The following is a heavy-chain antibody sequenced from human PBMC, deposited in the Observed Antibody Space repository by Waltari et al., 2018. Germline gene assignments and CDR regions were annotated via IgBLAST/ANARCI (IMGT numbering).Heavy chain of an antibody. J-gene: IGHJ4*02. CDR2: IIPILGIA. CDR1: GGTFSSYA. D-gene: IGHD1-1*01. CDR3: ARDRNWNGYFDY. V-gene: IGHV1-69*04. Sequence: QVQLVQSGAEVKKPGSSVKVSCKASGGTFSSYAISWVRQAPGQGLEWMGGIIPILGIANYAQKFQGRVTITADESTSTAYMELSSLRSEDTAVYYCARDRNWNGYFDYWGQGTLVTVSS.